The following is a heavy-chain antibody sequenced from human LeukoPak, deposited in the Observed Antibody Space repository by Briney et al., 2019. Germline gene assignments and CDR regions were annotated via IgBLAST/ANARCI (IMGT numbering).Heavy chain of an antibody. Sequence: GRSLRLSCAASGFPFNTYGMHWVRQAPGKGLEWVAVISYDGTNKFYADSVKGRFTISRDNSKNTVYLQMNSLRAEDTALYFCANSIQRPTGMDVWGQGTMVTVSS. J-gene: IGHJ6*02. CDR3: ANSIQRPTGMDV. CDR1: GFPFNTYG. V-gene: IGHV3-30*18. CDR2: ISYDGTNK. D-gene: IGHD2-21*01.